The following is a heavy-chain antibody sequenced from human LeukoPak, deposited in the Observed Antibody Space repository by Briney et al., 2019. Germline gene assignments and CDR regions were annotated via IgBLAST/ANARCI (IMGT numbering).Heavy chain of an antibody. CDR2: ISSSSSYI. V-gene: IGHV3-21*01. CDR1: GFTFSSYN. J-gene: IGHJ3*02. D-gene: IGHD5-24*01. CDR3: AGDRLRVEMATHDAFDI. Sequence: GGSLRLSCAASGFTFSSYNMNWVRQAPGKGLEWVSSISSSSSYIYYADSVKGQFTISRDNAKNSLYLQMNSLRAEDTAVYYCAGDRLRVEMATHDAFDIWGQGTMVTVSS.